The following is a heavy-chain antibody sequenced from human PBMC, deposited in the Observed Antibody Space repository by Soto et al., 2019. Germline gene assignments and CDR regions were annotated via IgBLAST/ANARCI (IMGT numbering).Heavy chain of an antibody. D-gene: IGHD3-3*01. CDR3: AKDYDADDYDFWSGYFDNYGMDV. CDR2: ISYDGSNK. J-gene: IGHJ6*02. Sequence: PGGSLRLSCAASGFTFSTYAMHWVRQAPGKGLEWVAAISYDGSNKYYADSVKGRFTISRDSSKNTLFLQMNSLRGEDTAVYYCAKDYDADDYDFWSGYFDNYGMDVWGQGTTVTVSS. V-gene: IGHV3-30-3*01. CDR1: GFTFSTYA.